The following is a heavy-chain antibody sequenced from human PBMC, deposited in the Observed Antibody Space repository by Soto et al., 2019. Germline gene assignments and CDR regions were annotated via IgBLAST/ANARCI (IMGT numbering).Heavy chain of an antibody. V-gene: IGHV1-2*04. CDR3: VRDSGAKLSSS. D-gene: IGHD6-13*01. CDR2: INPNSGGT. J-gene: IGHJ4*02. Sequence: ASVKVSCKTSGYTFTDFYMHWVRQAPGQGLEWMGWINPNSGGTKYAQNFQGWVTMTRDTSISTSYMELRSLKSQDTAVYYCVRDSGAKLSSSWGQGTLVTVSS. CDR1: GYTFTDFY.